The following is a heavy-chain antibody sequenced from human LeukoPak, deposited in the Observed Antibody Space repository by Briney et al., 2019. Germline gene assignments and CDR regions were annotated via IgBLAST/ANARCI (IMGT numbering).Heavy chain of an antibody. CDR3: VSGWPVDDAFDV. D-gene: IGHD6-19*01. V-gene: IGHV3-30*04. Sequence: PGGSLRLSCVASGFTFRTYSMHWVRQAPGKGLEWLAFISYAGSNKYYGDSVKGRFTISRDNSNNTLYLQMGSLRAEDTAVYYCVSGWPVDDAFDVWGQGTMVTVSS. CDR2: ISYAGSNK. J-gene: IGHJ3*01. CDR1: GFTFRTYS.